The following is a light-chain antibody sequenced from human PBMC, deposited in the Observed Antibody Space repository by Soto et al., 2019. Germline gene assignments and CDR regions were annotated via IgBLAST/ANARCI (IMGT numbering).Light chain of an antibody. Sequence: IQMTQSPSSVSASVGDRVTITCRASQGISSYLAWYQQKPGKAPKLLIYAASTLQSGVPSRFSGSGYGTDFTLTISCLQSEDFATYYCQQYYSYPRTFGQGTKVDIK. CDR2: AAS. V-gene: IGKV1-8*01. CDR1: QGISSY. CDR3: QQYYSYPRT. J-gene: IGKJ1*01.